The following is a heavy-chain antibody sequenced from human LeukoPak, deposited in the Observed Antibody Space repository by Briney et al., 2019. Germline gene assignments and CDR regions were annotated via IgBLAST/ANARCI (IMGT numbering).Heavy chain of an antibody. CDR1: GFTFSSYT. CDR2: ISVDGRDT. Sequence: GGSLRLSCAASGFTFSSYTMHWVRQAPDKGLEWVAVISVDGRDTHYADSVKGRFTVSRDNSKNTVYLQMNSLRAEDTALYYCARDISGSANYYFDYWGQGTLVTVSS. D-gene: IGHD3-10*01. V-gene: IGHV3-30*04. CDR3: ARDISGSANYYFDY. J-gene: IGHJ4*02.